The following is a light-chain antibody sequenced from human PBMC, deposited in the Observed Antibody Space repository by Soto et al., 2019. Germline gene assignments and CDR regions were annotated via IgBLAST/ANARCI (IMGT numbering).Light chain of an antibody. CDR3: QQYGPSRT. Sequence: EVVLTQSPGTLSLSPGERATLSCRASQRINTSYLAWYQQKPGQAPRLIVSGASIRATGIPDRFSGSGSGTDFTLTISRLEPEDFAVYYCQQYGPSRTFGQGTKVEIK. CDR2: GAS. CDR1: QRINTSY. J-gene: IGKJ1*01. V-gene: IGKV3-20*01.